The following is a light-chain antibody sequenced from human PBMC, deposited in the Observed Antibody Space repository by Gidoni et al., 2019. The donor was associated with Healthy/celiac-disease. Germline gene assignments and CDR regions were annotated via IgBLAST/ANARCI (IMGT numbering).Light chain of an antibody. Sequence: IVLTQSRGTLSLYPGERATLSCRASRSVSSSYLAWYQQKPGQAPRLLIDGASSRATGIPDRVSGSGDGTDVTLTISRLDPEGCAVYYCQQYGSSPPYTFGQGTKLEIK. CDR2: GAS. CDR3: QQYGSSPPYT. J-gene: IGKJ2*01. V-gene: IGKV3-20*01. CDR1: RSVSSSY.